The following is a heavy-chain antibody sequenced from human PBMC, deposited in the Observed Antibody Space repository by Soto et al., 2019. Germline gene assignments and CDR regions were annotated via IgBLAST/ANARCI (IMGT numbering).Heavy chain of an antibody. V-gene: IGHV3-23*01. J-gene: IGHJ4*02. D-gene: IGHD3-22*01. CDR2: ISGSGDT. CDR3: AKDTYYHDSSGYYVFDY. Sequence: PGGSLRLSCAASGFKFSSYAMSWVRQAPGKGLEWVSGISGSGDTYYADSVKGRFTISRDNPKNTLYLQMNSLRPDDTAVYYCAKDTYYHDSSGYYVFDYWGQGTLVTVSS. CDR1: GFKFSSYA.